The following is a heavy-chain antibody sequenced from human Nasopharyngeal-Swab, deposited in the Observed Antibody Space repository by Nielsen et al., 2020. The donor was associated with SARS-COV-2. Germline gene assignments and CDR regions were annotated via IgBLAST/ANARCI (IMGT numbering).Heavy chain of an antibody. CDR2: ISGSGGST. Sequence: VRQATGKGLEWVSAISGSGGSTYYADSVKGRFTISRDNSKNTLYLQMNSLRAEDTAVYYCAKDLKPMYYDFWSGYYTDYYYYMDVWGKGTTVTVSS. J-gene: IGHJ6*03. V-gene: IGHV3-23*01. CDR3: AKDLKPMYYDFWSGYYTDYYYYMDV. D-gene: IGHD3-3*01.